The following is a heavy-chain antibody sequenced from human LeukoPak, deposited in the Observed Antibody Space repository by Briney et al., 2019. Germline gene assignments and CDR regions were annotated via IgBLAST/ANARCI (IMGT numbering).Heavy chain of an antibody. Sequence: SETRSHTCAVSGYSISSGYYWGWIRQPPGKGLEWIGSIYHSGSTYYNPSLKSRVTISVDTSKNQFSLKLSSVTAADTAVYYCARRALGAIDYWGQGTLVTVSS. V-gene: IGHV4-38-2*01. CDR1: GYSISSGYY. CDR2: IYHSGST. D-gene: IGHD1-26*01. J-gene: IGHJ4*02. CDR3: ARRALGAIDY.